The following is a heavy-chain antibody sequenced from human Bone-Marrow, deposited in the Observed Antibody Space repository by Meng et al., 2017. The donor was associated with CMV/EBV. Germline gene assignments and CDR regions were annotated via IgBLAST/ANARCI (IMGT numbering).Heavy chain of an antibody. CDR1: GGSFSGYY. V-gene: IGHV4-34*01. J-gene: IGHJ6*02. Sequence: GSLRLSCAVYGGSFSGYYWSWIRQPPGKGLEWIGEINHSGSTNYNPSLKSRVTISVDTSKNQFSLKLSSVTAADTVVYYCARGSVRYYYYGMDVWGQGTTVTVSS. CDR2: INHSGST. CDR3: ARGSVRYYYYGMDV. D-gene: IGHD3-10*01.